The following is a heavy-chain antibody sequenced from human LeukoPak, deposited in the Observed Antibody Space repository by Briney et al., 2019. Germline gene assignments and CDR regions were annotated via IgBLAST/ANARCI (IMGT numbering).Heavy chain of an antibody. CDR3: ARSPRDIVVVPAAYFDY. CDR1: GGSFSGYY. D-gene: IGHD2-2*01. V-gene: IGHV4-34*01. Sequence: PSETLSLTCAVYGGSFSGYYWSWIRQPPGKGLEWIGGINHSGSTNYNPSLKSRVTISVDTSKNQFSLKLSSVTAADTAVYYCARSPRDIVVVPAAYFDYWGQGTLVTVSS. CDR2: INHSGST. J-gene: IGHJ4*02.